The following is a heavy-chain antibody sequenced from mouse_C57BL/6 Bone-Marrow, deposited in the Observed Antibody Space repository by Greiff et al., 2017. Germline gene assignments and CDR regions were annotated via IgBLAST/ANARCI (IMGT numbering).Heavy chain of an antibody. CDR1: GYTFTSYW. CDR2: IYPGSGST. CDR3: ARPYEGNYWYFDV. Sequence: QVQLQQPGAELVKPGASVKLSCKASGYTFTSYWITWVKQRPGQGLEWIGDIYPGSGSTNYNEKFKSKATLTVDTSSSTAYMQLSSLTSDDAAVYYCARPYEGNYWYFDVWGTGTTVTVSA. D-gene: IGHD2-1*01. V-gene: IGHV1-55*01. J-gene: IGHJ1*03.